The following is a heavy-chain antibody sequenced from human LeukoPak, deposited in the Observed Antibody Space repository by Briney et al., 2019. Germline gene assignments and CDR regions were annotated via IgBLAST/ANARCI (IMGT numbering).Heavy chain of an antibody. CDR2: IYYSGST. CDR3: ARCVDDYVWGSYRSRVYFDY. CDR1: GGSISSGDYY. Sequence: SQTLSLTCTVSGGSISSGDYYWSWIRQPPGQGLEWIGYIYYSGSTYYNPSLKSRVTISVDTSKNQFSLKLSSVTAADTAVYYCARCVDDYVWGSYRSRVYFDYWGQGTLVTVSS. J-gene: IGHJ4*02. V-gene: IGHV4-30-4*01. D-gene: IGHD3-16*02.